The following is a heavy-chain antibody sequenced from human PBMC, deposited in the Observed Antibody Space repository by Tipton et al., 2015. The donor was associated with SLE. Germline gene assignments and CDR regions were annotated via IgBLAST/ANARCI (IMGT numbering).Heavy chain of an antibody. Sequence: SLRLSCAASGFTFSTYWMHWVRQAPGKGLVWVSRINSDGSSTSYADSVKGRFTISRDNAKNTLYLQMNSLRAEDTAVYYCARDGAHGRSEFDYWGQGTLVTVSS. CDR2: INSDGSST. V-gene: IGHV3-74*01. CDR1: GFTFSTYW. D-gene: IGHD2-8*01. CDR3: ARDGAHGRSEFDY. J-gene: IGHJ4*02.